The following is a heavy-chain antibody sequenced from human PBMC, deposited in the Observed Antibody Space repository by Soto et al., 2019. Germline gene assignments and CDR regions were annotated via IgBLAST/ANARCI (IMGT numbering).Heavy chain of an antibody. Sequence: EASVKVSCKASGYTFTSYAMHWVRQAPGQGLEWMGIINPSGGSTSYAQKFQGRVTMTRDTSTSTVYMELSSLRSEDTAVSYCAISSTTDAFDIWGQGTMVTVS. J-gene: IGHJ3*02. CDR3: AISSTTDAFDI. D-gene: IGHD2-2*01. V-gene: IGHV1-46*03. CDR1: GYTFTSYA. CDR2: INPSGGST.